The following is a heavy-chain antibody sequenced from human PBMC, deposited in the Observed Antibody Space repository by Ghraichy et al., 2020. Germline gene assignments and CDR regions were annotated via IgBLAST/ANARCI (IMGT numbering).Heavy chain of an antibody. CDR2: ISYSGDT. V-gene: IGHV4-59*01. J-gene: IGHJ4*02. CDR3: AGQYDSGGYSFYYFDF. D-gene: IGHD3-22*01. Sequence: SETLSLTCTVSGDSIKNSYWSWIRQPPGKGLEWISYISYSGDTNHNPSLRSRVSISIDTSQNQFSLKLRSVTAEDTAVYYCAGQYDSGGYSFYYFDFWGQGALVTVSS. CDR1: GDSIKNSY.